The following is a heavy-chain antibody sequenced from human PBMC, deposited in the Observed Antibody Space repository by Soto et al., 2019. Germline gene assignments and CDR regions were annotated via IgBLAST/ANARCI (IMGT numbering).Heavy chain of an antibody. Sequence: GSLRLSSTATGLAFSGTAMHGVRQGSGKGLEWVGRIRRKANSYATAYSASVKGRFTISRDDSKNTAYLQMNSLKTEDTAVYYCTLSTVVTWGQGTLVTVSS. CDR2: IRRKANSYAT. J-gene: IGHJ4*02. CDR1: GLAFSGTA. CDR3: TLSTVVT. V-gene: IGHV3-73*01. D-gene: IGHD4-17*01.